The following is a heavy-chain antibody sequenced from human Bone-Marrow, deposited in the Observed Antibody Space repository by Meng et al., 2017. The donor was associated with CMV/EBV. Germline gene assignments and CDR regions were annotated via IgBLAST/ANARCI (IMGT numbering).Heavy chain of an antibody. V-gene: IGHV3-13*01. J-gene: IGHJ4*02. CDR1: GFTFSSYD. CDR2: IGTAGDT. Sequence: GESLKISCAASGFTFSSYDMHWVRQATGKGLEWVSAIGTAGDTYYPGSVKGRFTISRENAKNSLYLQMNSLRAGDTAVYYCARDEGGDNYFDYWGQGTLVTVSS. D-gene: IGHD2-21*01. CDR3: ARDEGGDNYFDY.